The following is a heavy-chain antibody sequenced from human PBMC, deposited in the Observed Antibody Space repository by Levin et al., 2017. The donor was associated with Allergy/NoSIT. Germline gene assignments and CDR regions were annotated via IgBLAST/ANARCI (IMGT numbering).Heavy chain of an antibody. Sequence: AGGSLRLSCAGSGFSFSSSAMSWVRQAPGKGLEWVSALSSSGRNTYYANSVRGRFTISRDNSKRTLYLQMNSLRAEDTAVYYCANMPSLPDWFSAYHMDVWGQGTTVTVSS. V-gene: IGHV3-23*01. CDR2: LSSSGRNT. CDR3: ANMPSLPDWFSAYHMDV. D-gene: IGHD3-9*01. J-gene: IGHJ6*02. CDR1: GFSFSSSA.